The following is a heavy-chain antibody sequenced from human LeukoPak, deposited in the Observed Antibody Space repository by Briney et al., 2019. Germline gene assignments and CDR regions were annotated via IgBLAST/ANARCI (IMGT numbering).Heavy chain of an antibody. V-gene: IGHV1-18*01. J-gene: IGHJ6*03. CDR1: GYTFTSYG. D-gene: IGHD4-17*01. Sequence: GASVKVSCKASGYTFTSYGISWVRQAPGQGLEWMGWISAYNGNTNYAQKLQGRVTMTTDTSTSTAYMELRSLRSDDTAVYYCARASPDYGDPDPYYYYYYYIDVWGKGTTVTVSS. CDR3: ARASPDYGDPDPYYYYYYYIDV. CDR2: ISAYNGNT.